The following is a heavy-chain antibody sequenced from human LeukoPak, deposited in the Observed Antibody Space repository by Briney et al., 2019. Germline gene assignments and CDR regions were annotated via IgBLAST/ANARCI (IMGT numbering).Heavy chain of an antibody. CDR1: GGSFSGYY. J-gene: IGHJ6*04. CDR3: ARGGKQWLSPYYYYGMDV. CDR2: INHSGST. V-gene: IGHV4-34*01. D-gene: IGHD6-19*01. Sequence: SETLSLTCAVYGGSFSGYYWSWIRQPPGKGLEWNGEINHSGSTNYNPSLKSRVTISVDTSKNQFSLKLSSVTAADTAVYYCARGGKQWLSPYYYYGMDVWGKGTTVTVSS.